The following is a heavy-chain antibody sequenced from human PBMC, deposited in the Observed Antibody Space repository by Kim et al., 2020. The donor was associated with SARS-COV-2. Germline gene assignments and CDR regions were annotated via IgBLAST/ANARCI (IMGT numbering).Heavy chain of an antibody. J-gene: IGHJ4*02. D-gene: IGHD6-13*01. V-gene: IGHV3-30*01. CDR3: ASDLSSSWGPDY. Sequence: YYADSVEGRCTISRDNSKNTLYLQMNSLRAEDTAVYYCASDLSSSWGPDYWGQGTLVTVSS.